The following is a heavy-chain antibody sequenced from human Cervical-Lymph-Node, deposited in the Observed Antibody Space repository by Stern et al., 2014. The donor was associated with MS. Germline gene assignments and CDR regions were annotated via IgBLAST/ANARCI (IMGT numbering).Heavy chain of an antibody. CDR3: ARGAVAVAGATDYFDY. D-gene: IGHD6-19*01. Sequence: EVQLVESGGGLVKPGGSLRRSCVASGFTFSTYSMDWVRQTPGKGLEWVASLSSTGDYIYYADSVKGRFTISRDNARNSLYLQVNTLRAEDTAMYYCARGAVAVAGATDYFDYWGQGTLVTVSS. CDR2: LSSTGDYI. V-gene: IGHV3-21*01. CDR1: GFTFSTYS. J-gene: IGHJ4*02.